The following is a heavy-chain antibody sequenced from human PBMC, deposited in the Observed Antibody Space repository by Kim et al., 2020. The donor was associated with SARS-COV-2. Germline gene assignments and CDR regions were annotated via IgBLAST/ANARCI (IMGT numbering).Heavy chain of an antibody. V-gene: IGHV3-48*03. CDR2: ISSSGSTL. J-gene: IGHJ6*02. Sequence: GGSLRLSCAASGFTFSSYEMNWVRQAPGKGLEWVSYISSSGSTLYYADSVKGRFTISRDNAKNSLYLQMNSLRAEDTAVYHCARKNLVVAASRAYYGMDVWGQGTTVTVSS. CDR1: GFTFSSYE. D-gene: IGHD2-15*01. CDR3: ARKNLVVAASRAYYGMDV.